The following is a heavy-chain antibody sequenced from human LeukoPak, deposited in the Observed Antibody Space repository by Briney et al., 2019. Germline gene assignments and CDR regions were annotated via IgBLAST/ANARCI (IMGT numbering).Heavy chain of an antibody. CDR3: ARVHSSGLNYYYYYMDV. V-gene: IGHV3-7*01. CDR2: IKQDGSEK. CDR1: GFTFSSYW. D-gene: IGHD6-19*01. J-gene: IGHJ6*03. Sequence: PGGSLRLSCAASGFTFSSYWMSWVRQAPGKGLDWVANIKQDGSEKYYVDSVKGRFTISRDNAKNSLYLQMNSLRAEDTTVYYCARVHSSGLNYYYYYMDVWGKGTTVTVSS.